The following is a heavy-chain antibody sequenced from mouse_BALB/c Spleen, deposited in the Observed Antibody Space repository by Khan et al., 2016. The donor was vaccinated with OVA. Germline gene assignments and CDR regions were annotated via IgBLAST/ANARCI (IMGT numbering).Heavy chain of an antibody. CDR3: AKGFWSYYYTLDY. CDR1: GFSLSDYG. V-gene: IGHV2-6-5*01. Sequence: VQLQESGPGLVAPSQNLSITCTVSGFSLSDYGVSWIRQPPGKGLEWLGVIWGGGSTYYNSALKSRLSISKDNSKSQVFLKMSSLQSDDTAMFYCAKGFWSYYYTLDYWGQGTSVTVSS. J-gene: IGHJ4*01. CDR2: IWGGGST.